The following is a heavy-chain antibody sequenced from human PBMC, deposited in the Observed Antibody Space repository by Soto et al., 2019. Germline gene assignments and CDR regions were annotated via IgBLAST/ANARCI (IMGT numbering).Heavy chain of an antibody. Sequence: QVQLVESGGGVVQPGRSLRLSCAASGFTFSRSAMHWVRQAPGKGLEWVAVISYDGSNKYYADSVKGRFTISRDNSKNTLYLQMNSLRAEDTAVYYCARAVSSGWRYWGQGTLVTVSS. V-gene: IGHV3-30-3*01. CDR2: ISYDGSNK. CDR1: GFTFSRSA. D-gene: IGHD6-19*01. J-gene: IGHJ4*02. CDR3: ARAVSSGWRY.